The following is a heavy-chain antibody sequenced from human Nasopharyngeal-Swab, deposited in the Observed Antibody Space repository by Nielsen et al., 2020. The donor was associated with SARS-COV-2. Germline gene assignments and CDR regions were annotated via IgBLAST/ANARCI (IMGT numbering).Heavy chain of an antibody. CDR1: GGSISSSPYY. J-gene: IGHJ2*01. CDR3: ARPSKTGYWYFDL. CDR2: IYYSGTT. V-gene: IGHV4-39*01. Sequence: GSLRLSCAVSGGSISSSPYYWGWIRQPPGKGLEWIGTIYYSGTTYSNPSLKSRVTISVDTPKDQFSLKLSSMTAADTAVYYCARPSKTGYWYFDLWGRGTLVTVSS. D-gene: IGHD2-2*01.